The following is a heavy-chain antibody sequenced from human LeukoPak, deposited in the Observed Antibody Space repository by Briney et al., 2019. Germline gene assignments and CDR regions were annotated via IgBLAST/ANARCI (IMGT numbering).Heavy chain of an antibody. Sequence: PSETLSLTCAVYGGSFSGYYWSWIRQPPGKGLEWIGEINHSGSTNYNPSLKSRVTISVDTSKNQFSLKLSSVTVADTAVYYCARGGAIVVVPAASYFDYWGQGTLVTVSS. J-gene: IGHJ4*02. D-gene: IGHD2-2*01. CDR1: GGSFSGYY. CDR3: ARGGAIVVVPAASYFDY. V-gene: IGHV4-34*01. CDR2: INHSGST.